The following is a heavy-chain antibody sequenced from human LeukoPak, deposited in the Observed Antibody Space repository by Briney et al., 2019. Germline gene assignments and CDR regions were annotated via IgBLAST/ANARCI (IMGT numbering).Heavy chain of an antibody. CDR2: IYSGGST. J-gene: IGHJ4*02. CDR1: GFTVSSNY. Sequence: GGSLRLSCAASGFTVSSNYMSWVRQAPGKGLEWVSIIYSGGSTYYADSVKGRFTISRDNSKNTLYLQMNSLRAEDTAVYYCARAPIRLRFLKWLSPLDYWGQGTLVTVSS. V-gene: IGHV3-66*02. D-gene: IGHD3-3*01. CDR3: ARAPIRLRFLKWLSPLDY.